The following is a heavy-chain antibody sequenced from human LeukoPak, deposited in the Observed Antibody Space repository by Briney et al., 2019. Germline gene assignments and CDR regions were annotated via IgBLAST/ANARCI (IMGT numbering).Heavy chain of an antibody. V-gene: IGHV3-33*06. CDR1: GFTFSSYG. J-gene: IGHJ4*02. D-gene: IGHD1-26*01. CDR3: AKDGDQKSYSLYLCDH. CDR2: IWYDGSNQ. Sequence: PGGSLRLSCAASGFTFSSYGMHWVRQAPGKGLEWVALIWYDGSNQYYADSVKGRFTISRDSSKNTLYLQMNSLRAEDTAVYYCAKDGDQKSYSLYLCDHWGQGTLVAVSS.